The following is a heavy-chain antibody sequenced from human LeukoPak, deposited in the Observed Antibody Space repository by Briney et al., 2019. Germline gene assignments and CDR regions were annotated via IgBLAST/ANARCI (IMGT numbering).Heavy chain of an antibody. CDR3: ARVKAINWNDVRAFDI. Sequence: GGSLRLSCAASGFTFSSYTMHWVRQAPGKGLEWAAVTSYDGTNKHYADSVKGRFAISRDNSKDTLYLQMNTLRAEDTAVYFCARVKAINWNDVRAFDIWGQGTMVTVSS. D-gene: IGHD1-20*01. CDR1: GFTFSSYT. V-gene: IGHV3-30*09. CDR2: TSYDGTNK. J-gene: IGHJ3*02.